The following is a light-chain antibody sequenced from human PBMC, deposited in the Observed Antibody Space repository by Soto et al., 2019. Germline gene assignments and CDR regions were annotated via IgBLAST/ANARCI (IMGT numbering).Light chain of an antibody. Sequence: EIVLTQSPGTLPLSPGERATLSCRASQSVSCSYLAWYQQKPGQAPRLLIYGASSRATGIPDRFSGSGSGTDFTLTISRLEPEDFAVYYCQQYGSSPLTFGGGTKVDIK. V-gene: IGKV3-20*01. CDR2: GAS. CDR3: QQYGSSPLT. J-gene: IGKJ4*01. CDR1: QSVSCSY.